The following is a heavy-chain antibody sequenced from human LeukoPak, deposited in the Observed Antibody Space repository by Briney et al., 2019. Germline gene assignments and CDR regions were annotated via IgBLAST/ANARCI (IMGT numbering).Heavy chain of an antibody. CDR3: ARGNLWFGEFDY. J-gene: IGHJ4*02. CDR2: IYTSGST. V-gene: IGHV4-61*02. CDR1: GGSISSGSYY. Sequence: SQTVSLTCTVSGGSISSGSYYWSWIRQPAGKGLEWIGRIYTSGSTNYNPSLKSRVTISVDTSKNQFSLKLSSVTAADTAVYYCARGNLWFGEFDYWGQGTLVTVSS. D-gene: IGHD3-10*01.